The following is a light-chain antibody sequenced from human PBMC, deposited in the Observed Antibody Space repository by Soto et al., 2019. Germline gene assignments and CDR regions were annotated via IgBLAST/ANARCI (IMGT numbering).Light chain of an antibody. CDR1: QSVRNN. CDR3: QQYHIWPPWT. CDR2: GAS. J-gene: IGKJ1*01. Sequence: EIVMTQSPATLSVSPGERAALSCRASQSVRNNLAWYQQKPGQAPRLVIYGASTRATGIPARFSGSGSGTEFTLTISSLQSEDFAVYYCQQYHIWPPWTSGQGTKVDI. V-gene: IGKV3D-15*01.